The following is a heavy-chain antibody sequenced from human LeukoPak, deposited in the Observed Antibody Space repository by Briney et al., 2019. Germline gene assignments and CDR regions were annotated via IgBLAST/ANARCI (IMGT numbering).Heavy chain of an antibody. V-gene: IGHV3-64*01. CDR2: ISSNGGST. J-gene: IGHJ6*02. D-gene: IGHD6-13*01. Sequence: GGSLRLSCAASGFTLRSYTMSWVRQAPGKGLEYVSAISSNGGSTYYANSVKGRFTISRDNSKNTLYLQMGSLRAEDMAVYYCARDAVPDSSSWYYYYYGMDVWGQGTTVTVSS. CDR1: GFTLRSYT. CDR3: ARDAVPDSSSWYYYYYGMDV.